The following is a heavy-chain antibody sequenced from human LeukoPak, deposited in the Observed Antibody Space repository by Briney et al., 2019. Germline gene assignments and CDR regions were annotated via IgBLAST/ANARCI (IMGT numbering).Heavy chain of an antibody. CDR3: ARRAGAYSHPYDY. CDR2: ASGSGESS. D-gene: IGHD4/OR15-4a*01. CDR1: GFTFSSYG. Sequence: PGGSLRLSCAASGFTFSSYGMSWVRQAPGKGLEWVCGASGSGESSHYADSVKGRFTISRDNSKNTLYLQMNSLRAEDTAVYYCARRAGAYSHPYDYWGQGTLVTVSS. J-gene: IGHJ4*02. V-gene: IGHV3-23*01.